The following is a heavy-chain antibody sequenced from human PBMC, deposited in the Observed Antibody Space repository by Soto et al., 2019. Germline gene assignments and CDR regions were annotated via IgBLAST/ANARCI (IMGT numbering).Heavy chain of an antibody. CDR3: AAPRTDGYKVPDPSTYYYYGLDV. Sequence: SVKVSCKASGGSFSTYAISWVRQAPGQGLEWIGGIIPIFGTPNYAQKFQGRVTITADRSTSTAYLELNSLRSEDTAVYYCAAPRTDGYKVPDPSTYYYYGLDVWRQGTTGTVAS. CDR1: GGSFSTYA. D-gene: IGHD5-12*01. J-gene: IGHJ6*02. CDR2: IIPIFGTP. V-gene: IGHV1-69*06.